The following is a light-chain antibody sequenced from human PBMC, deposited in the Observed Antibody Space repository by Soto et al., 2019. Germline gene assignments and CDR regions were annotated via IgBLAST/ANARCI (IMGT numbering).Light chain of an antibody. CDR1: QGITNY. J-gene: IGKJ3*01. Sequence: DIQMTQSPSSLSASVGDRVTITCRASQGITNYLAWYQQKPGKGPKLLIYAASTLQSGVPSRFSGSGSGTDFTLTISSLQPEDAATYFCQKCNSPPPFTFGPGTKVDIK. CDR2: AAS. V-gene: IGKV1-27*01. CDR3: QKCNSPPPFT.